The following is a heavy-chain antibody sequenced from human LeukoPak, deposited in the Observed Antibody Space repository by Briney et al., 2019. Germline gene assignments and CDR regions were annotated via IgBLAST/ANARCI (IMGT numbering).Heavy chain of an antibody. J-gene: IGHJ4*02. V-gene: IGHV3-23*01. CDR1: GFTVNMYT. CDR3: ARWATITGNDY. D-gene: IGHD5-24*01. CDR2: ISVRGGTT. Sequence: GGSLRLSCAASGFTVNMYTMSWVRQAPGKGLEWVSGISVRGGTTYYAESVRGRFTISRDNAKNSLYLQMNSLRAEDTAVYYCARWATITGNDYWGQGTLVTVST.